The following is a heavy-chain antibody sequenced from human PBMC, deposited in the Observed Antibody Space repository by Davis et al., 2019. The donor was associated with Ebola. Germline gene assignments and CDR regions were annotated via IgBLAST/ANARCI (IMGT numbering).Heavy chain of an antibody. D-gene: IGHD5-18*01. Sequence: MPSETLSLTCAVHGASFSGYYWSWTRKPPGKGLEWFGEINHSGSTNYNPSLKSPVTISVDTSKNQFSLKLSSVTAADTAVYYCARAWIQLWPGGMDVWGKGTTVTVSS. CDR2: INHSGST. V-gene: IGHV4-34*01. J-gene: IGHJ6*04. CDR1: GASFSGYY. CDR3: ARAWIQLWPGGMDV.